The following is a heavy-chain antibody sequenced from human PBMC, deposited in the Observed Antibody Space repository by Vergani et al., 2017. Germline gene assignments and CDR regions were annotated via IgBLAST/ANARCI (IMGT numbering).Heavy chain of an antibody. CDR1: GFTFSSYG. D-gene: IGHD5-18*01. V-gene: IGHV3-33*01. Sequence: QVQLVESGGGVVQPGRSLRLSCAASGFTFSSYGMHWVRQAPGKGLEWVAVIWYDGSNKYYADSVKGRFTISRDNSKNTLYLQMNSLRAEDTAVYYCARGGHRYSYGPYGTAFDYWGQGTLVTVSS. CDR2: IWYDGSNK. J-gene: IGHJ4*02. CDR3: ARGGHRYSYGPYGTAFDY.